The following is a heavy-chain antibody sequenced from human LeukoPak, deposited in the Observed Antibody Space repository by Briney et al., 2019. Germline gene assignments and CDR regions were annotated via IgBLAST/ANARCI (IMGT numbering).Heavy chain of an antibody. D-gene: IGHD6-19*01. CDR2: IYYSGST. CDR3: ARDPIAVAGTGFDY. V-gene: IGHV4-39*07. Sequence: SETLSLTCTVSGGSISSSSYYWGWIRQPPGKGLEWIGSIYYSGSTYYNPSLKSRVTISVDTSKNQFSLKLSSVTAADTAVYYCARDPIAVAGTGFDYWGQGTLVTVSS. CDR1: GGSISSSSYY. J-gene: IGHJ4*02.